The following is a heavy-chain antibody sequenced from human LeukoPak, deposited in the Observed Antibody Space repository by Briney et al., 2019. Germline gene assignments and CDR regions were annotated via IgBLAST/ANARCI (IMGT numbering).Heavy chain of an antibody. CDR3: VKDRVFDPVNWFDP. V-gene: IGHV3-23*01. Sequence: PGGSLRLSCATSGFTFSSYAMSWVRQAPGKGLQWVSGINAGDRSTYYAESVKGRFTISRDNSKNTLYLQMNSLRAEDTAVYYCVKDRVFDPVNWFDPWGQGTLVTVSS. CDR1: GFTFSSYA. D-gene: IGHD3-9*01. CDR2: INAGDRST. J-gene: IGHJ5*02.